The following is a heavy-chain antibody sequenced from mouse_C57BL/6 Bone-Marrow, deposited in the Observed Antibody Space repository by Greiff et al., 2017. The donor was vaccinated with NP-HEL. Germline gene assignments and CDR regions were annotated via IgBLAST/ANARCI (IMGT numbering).Heavy chain of an antibody. V-gene: IGHV1-69*01. Sequence: QVQLQQPGAELVMPGASVKLSCKASGYTFTSYWMHWVKQRPGQGLEWIGEIDPSDSYTNYNQKFKGKSTLTVDKSSSTAYMQLSSLTSEDSAVYYCAILHFFYAMDYWGQGTSVTVSS. CDR2: IDPSDSYT. CDR1: GYTFTSYW. CDR3: AILHFFYAMDY. J-gene: IGHJ4*01.